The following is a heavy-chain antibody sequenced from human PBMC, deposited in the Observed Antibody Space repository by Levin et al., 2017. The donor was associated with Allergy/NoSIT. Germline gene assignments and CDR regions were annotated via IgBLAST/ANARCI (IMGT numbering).Heavy chain of an antibody. CDR1: GYSISSVYY. J-gene: IGHJ4*02. Sequence: SQTLSLTRAVSGYSISSVYYWGWIRQPPGKGLEWSGSIYHSGSTYYNPSLQSRVTISVDTSKHQFSLKLSSVTAAGTAVYYCARGPDSGSDCFDCWGQGTLVTVSS. V-gene: IGHV4-38-2*01. D-gene: IGHD1-26*01. CDR3: ARGPDSGSDCFDC. CDR2: IYHSGST.